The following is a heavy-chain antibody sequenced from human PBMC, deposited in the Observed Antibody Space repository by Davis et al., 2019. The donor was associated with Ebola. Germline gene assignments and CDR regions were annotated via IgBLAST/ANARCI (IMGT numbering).Heavy chain of an antibody. J-gene: IGHJ4*02. CDR3: ARGARRPYYFDY. CDR1: GFTFSSYG. Sequence: GGSLRLSCAASGFTFSSYGMHWVRQAPGKGLEWVAVIWYDGSNKYYADSVKGRFTISRDNSKNTLYLQMNSLRAEDTAVYYCARGARRPYYFDYWGQGTLVTVSS. CDR2: IWYDGSNK. V-gene: IGHV3-33*01.